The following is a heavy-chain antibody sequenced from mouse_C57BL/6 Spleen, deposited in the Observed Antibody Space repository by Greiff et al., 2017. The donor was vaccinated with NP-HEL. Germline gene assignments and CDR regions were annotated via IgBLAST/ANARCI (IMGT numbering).Heavy chain of an antibody. J-gene: IGHJ3*01. V-gene: IGHV1-72*01. CDR3: ASHGNYEALFAY. CDR2: VDPNSGGT. Sequence: QVQLQQPGAELVKPGASVKLSCKASVYTFTSYWLHWVKQRPGRGLEWIGRVDPNSGGTKHNEKFKSKATLTVDKPSSTAYMQRSSLTSEDSAVYYCASHGNYEALFAYWGLGTLVTVSA. D-gene: IGHD2-1*01. CDR1: VYTFTSYW.